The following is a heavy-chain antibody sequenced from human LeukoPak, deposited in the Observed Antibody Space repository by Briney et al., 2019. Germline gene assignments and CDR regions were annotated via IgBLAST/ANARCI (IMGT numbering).Heavy chain of an antibody. Sequence: TSETLSLTCAVYGGSFSGYYWSWIRQPPGKGLEWIGEINHSGSTNYNPSLKSRVTISVDTSKNQFSLKLSSVTAADTAVYYCARVAVYGAFDIWGQGTMVTVSS. CDR1: GGSFSGYY. V-gene: IGHV4-34*01. D-gene: IGHD2-8*01. CDR3: ARVAVYGAFDI. CDR2: INHSGST. J-gene: IGHJ3*02.